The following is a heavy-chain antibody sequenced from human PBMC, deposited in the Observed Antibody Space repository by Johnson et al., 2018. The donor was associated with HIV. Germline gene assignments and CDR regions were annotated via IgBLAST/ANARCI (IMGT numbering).Heavy chain of an antibody. D-gene: IGHD1-26*01. J-gene: IGHJ3*02. CDR3: TIDPREWELRGWDAFDI. Sequence: VQLVESGGGVVQPGRSLRLSCAASGFTFSNAWMSWVRQAPGKGLEWVGRIKSKTDGGTTDYAAPVKGRFTISRDDSKNTLYLQMNSLKTEDAAVYYCTIDPREWELRGWDAFDIWGQGTMVTVSS. V-gene: IGHV3-15*01. CDR2: IKSKTDGGTT. CDR1: GFTFSNAW.